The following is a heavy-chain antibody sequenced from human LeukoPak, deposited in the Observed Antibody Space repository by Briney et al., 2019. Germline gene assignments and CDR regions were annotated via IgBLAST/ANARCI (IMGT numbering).Heavy chain of an antibody. J-gene: IGHJ5*02. CDR1: GGSISSYY. V-gene: IGHV4-4*07. CDR2: VYTSGST. Sequence: PSETLSLTCTVSGGSISSYYWSWIRQPAGKGLEWIGRVYTSGSTSYNPSLKSRVTMSVDTSKNQFSLKLSSVTAADTAVYYCARAKSGWFGEPNWFDPWGQGTLVTVSS. CDR3: ARAKSGWFGEPNWFDP. D-gene: IGHD3-10*01.